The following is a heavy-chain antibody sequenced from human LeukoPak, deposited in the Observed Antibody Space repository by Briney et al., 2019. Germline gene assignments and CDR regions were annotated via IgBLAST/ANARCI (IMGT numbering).Heavy chain of an antibody. J-gene: IGHJ4*02. CDR3: AKSRRLYGDFIDY. V-gene: IGHV3-23*01. CDR2: LSGNGGSS. D-gene: IGHD4-17*01. CDR1: GFTFSTYA. Sequence: GGSLRLSCAASGFTFSTYAMNWVRQAPGRGLEWVSTLSGNGGSSYYADSVKGRFTISRDNSKNTLYLQMNSLKGEDTAVYYCAKSRRLYGDFIDYWGQGTLVTVSS.